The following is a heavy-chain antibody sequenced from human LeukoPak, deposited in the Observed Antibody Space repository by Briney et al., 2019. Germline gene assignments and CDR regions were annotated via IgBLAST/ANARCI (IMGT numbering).Heavy chain of an antibody. V-gene: IGHV3-23*01. CDR2: INDNGGRT. Sequence: GGSLRLSCAASGFTFSGYAMSWVRQAPGKGLEWVSTINDNGGRTYYADSVKGRFTISRDNSKNTLFLQMNSLRAEDSAVYYCATNREGDPSAYYLVGGQGTLITVSS. D-gene: IGHD3-22*01. CDR3: ATNREGDPSAYYLV. CDR1: GFTFSGYA. J-gene: IGHJ4*02.